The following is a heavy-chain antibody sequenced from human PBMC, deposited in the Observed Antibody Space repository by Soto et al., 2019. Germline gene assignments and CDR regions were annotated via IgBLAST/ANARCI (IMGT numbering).Heavy chain of an antibody. D-gene: IGHD3-10*01. J-gene: IGHJ3*02. Sequence: QVQLVQSGAEVKNPGSSVKVSCKASGGTFSSYAISWVRQAPGQGLEWMGGIIPIFGTANYAQQFQGRVTITADESTRTAYMELSSLGYEDTAVYYCARAPSRGVSAFDIWGQGTMVTVSS. CDR1: GGTFSSYA. CDR2: IIPIFGTA. V-gene: IGHV1-69*01. CDR3: ARAPSRGVSAFDI.